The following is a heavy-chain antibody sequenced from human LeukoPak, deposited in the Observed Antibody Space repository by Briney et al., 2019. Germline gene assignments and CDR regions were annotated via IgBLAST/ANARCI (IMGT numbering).Heavy chain of an antibody. J-gene: IGHJ6*02. V-gene: IGHV1-3*01. D-gene: IGHD7-27*01. CDR2: INAGNGNT. CDR3: TGDLGIEYGAYYYGMDV. Sequence: GASVKVSCKASGYTFTSYAMHWVRQAPGQRLEWMGWINAGNGNTKYSQKFQGRVTITRDTSASTAYMELSSLRSEDTAVYYCTGDLGIEYGAYYYGMDVWGQGTTVTVSS. CDR1: GYTFTSYA.